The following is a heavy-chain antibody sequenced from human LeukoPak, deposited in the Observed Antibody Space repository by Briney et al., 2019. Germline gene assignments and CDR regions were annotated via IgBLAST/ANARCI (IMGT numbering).Heavy chain of an antibody. CDR3: TIIPNVILFTHYFEY. Sequence: SVEVSCKASGGVFTTYAISWVRQAPGQGLEWMGGIIPFLGTTNYAQKFQGRVTITADEPTRTAYMELTYLRSDDTAVYYCTIIPNVILFTHYFEYWGQGTLVTVSS. CDR1: GGVFTTYA. V-gene: IGHV1-69*13. D-gene: IGHD2-21*01. CDR2: IIPFLGTT. J-gene: IGHJ4*02.